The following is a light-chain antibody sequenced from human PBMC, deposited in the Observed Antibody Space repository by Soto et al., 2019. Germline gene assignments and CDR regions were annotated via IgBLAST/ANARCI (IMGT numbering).Light chain of an antibody. J-gene: IGKJ1*01. CDR1: QSVNNNY. CDR3: QQYGSSKT. V-gene: IGKV3-20*01. CDR2: GAS. Sequence: ENVLTQSPGTLSLSPGERATLSYRASQSVNNNYLAWYQQKPGQAPRLLIYGASSRATGIPDRFSGSGSGTDFTLTISRLEPEDYAVYYCQQYGSSKTFGQGTKVEIK.